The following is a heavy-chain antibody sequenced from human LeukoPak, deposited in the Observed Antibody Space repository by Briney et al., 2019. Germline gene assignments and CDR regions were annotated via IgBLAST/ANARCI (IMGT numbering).Heavy chain of an antibody. Sequence: GGSLRLSCAASGFTFSSYALSWVRQAPGKGLEWVSAISGSGGSTYYADSVKGRVTISRDNSKNTLYMQMNSLRAEDTAVYYCARVGLSESGYYCSFDYWGQGTLVTVSS. CDR2: ISGSGGST. V-gene: IGHV3-23*01. D-gene: IGHD3-22*01. J-gene: IGHJ4*02. CDR3: ARVGLSESGYYCSFDY. CDR1: GFTFSSYA.